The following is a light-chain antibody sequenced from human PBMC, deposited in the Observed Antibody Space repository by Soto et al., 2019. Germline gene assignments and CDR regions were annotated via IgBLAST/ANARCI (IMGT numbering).Light chain of an antibody. CDR2: GAS. J-gene: IGKJ1*01. V-gene: IGKV3-20*01. CDR1: QTVSSTY. CDR3: HQCGNSWWT. Sequence: EIVLTQSPGTQSLSPGERATLSCRASQTVSSTYLVWYQQKPGQAPRLLIYGASNRAPGLSDRFSGSGSGTDFTLTISRLEPEDFAVYYCHQCGNSWWTFGQGTKVEIK.